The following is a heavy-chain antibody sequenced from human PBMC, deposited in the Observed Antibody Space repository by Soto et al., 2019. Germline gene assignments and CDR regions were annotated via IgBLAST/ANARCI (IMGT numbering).Heavy chain of an antibody. J-gene: IGHJ4*02. CDR3: AGLRGYAGSPIDY. D-gene: IGHD2-15*01. V-gene: IGHV4-59*01. CDR2: ISHSGNT. CDR1: GSSIISGY. Sequence: SETLSLTCTVSGSSIISGYWSWIRQPPGKGLEWIGYISHSGNTNYNPSVKSRVTLSVDTPKNQFSLRLSSVTTADTAVYYCAGLRGYAGSPIDYWGQGTLVTVSS.